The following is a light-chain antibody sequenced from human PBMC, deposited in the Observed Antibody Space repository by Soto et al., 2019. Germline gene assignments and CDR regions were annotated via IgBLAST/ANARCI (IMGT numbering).Light chain of an antibody. V-gene: IGLV1-47*01. Sequence: QSVLTQPPSASGTPGQRVTISCSGSSSNIGSNYVYWYQQLPGTVPQLLIYRNSERPSGVPDRSSGSKSGTSASLAISGLRSEDEADYYCAAWDDSLRGVLFGGGTKLTVL. CDR2: RNS. J-gene: IGLJ2*01. CDR1: SSNIGSNY. CDR3: AAWDDSLRGVL.